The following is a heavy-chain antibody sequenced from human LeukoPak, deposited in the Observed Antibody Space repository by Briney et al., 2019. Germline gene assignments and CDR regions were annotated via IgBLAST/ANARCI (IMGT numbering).Heavy chain of an antibody. Sequence: GGSLRLSCVASGFTFSTYGMSWVRQAPGKGLEWVSGISCSGGSTYYADSVKGRFTISRDNAKNSLYLQMNSLRAEDTAVYYCARRPGQQLVRDDLYYYYYMDVWGKGTTVTVSS. CDR3: ARRPGQQLVRDDLYYYYYMDV. D-gene: IGHD6-13*01. V-gene: IGHV3-23*01. J-gene: IGHJ6*03. CDR1: GFTFSTYG. CDR2: ISCSGGST.